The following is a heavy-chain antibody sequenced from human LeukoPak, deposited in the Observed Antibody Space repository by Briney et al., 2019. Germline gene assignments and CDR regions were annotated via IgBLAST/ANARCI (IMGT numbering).Heavy chain of an antibody. CDR1: GFTFNSYS. J-gene: IGHJ4*02. CDR3: ARGVPDSLNTMIVVVNSFDY. V-gene: IGHV4-34*01. CDR2: INHSGST. Sequence: GSLRLSCAASGFTFNSYSMNWVRQAPGKGLEWIGEINHSGSTNYNPSLKSRVTISVDTSKSQFSLKLSSVTAADTAVYYCARGVPDSLNTMIVVVNSFDYWGQGTLVTVSS. D-gene: IGHD3-22*01.